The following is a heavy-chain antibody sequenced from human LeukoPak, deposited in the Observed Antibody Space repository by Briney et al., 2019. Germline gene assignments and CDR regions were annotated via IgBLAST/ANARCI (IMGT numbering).Heavy chain of an antibody. Sequence: SETLSLTCTVSGYSISSGYYWGWIRQPPGKGLECIGHILYNGSTNYNRSLKIRVTISEDTSKNQFSLKLSSVTAADTAVYYCARDRGSKPFIDYWGQGTLVTVSS. D-gene: IGHD1-26*01. CDR1: GYSISSGYY. J-gene: IGHJ4*02. CDR3: ARDRGSKPFIDY. CDR2: ILYNGST. V-gene: IGHV4-61*01.